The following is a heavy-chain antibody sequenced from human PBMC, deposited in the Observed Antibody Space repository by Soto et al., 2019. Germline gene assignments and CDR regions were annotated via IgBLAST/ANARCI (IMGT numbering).Heavy chain of an antibody. CDR1: GGSINNFH. D-gene: IGHD5-18*01. Sequence: SETLSLTCSVSGGSINNFHWTWIRQPPGKGLEWIGFVFYSGRTTYNPSLQSRVTISVDTSHNHFSLQVRSVTAADTATYYCARIKSGYSYGHIIVYWGHGTLVSVPS. CDR3: ARIKSGYSYGHIIVY. V-gene: IGHV4-59*01. CDR2: VFYSGRT. J-gene: IGHJ4*01.